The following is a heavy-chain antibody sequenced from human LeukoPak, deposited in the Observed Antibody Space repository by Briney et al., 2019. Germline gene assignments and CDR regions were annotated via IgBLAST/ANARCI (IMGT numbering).Heavy chain of an antibody. D-gene: IGHD2-8*01. CDR1: GFAFSNYA. Sequence: GGSLRLSCTTAGFAFSNYAMNWVRQAPGKGPEWVSGISGFNTYYADSVKGRFTIFRDNSKNVLYLQMDRLRAEDTAVYSCAKDVCTSPRCLLYFDSWGQGTLVTVSS. J-gene: IGHJ4*02. CDR2: ISGFNT. V-gene: IGHV3-23*01. CDR3: AKDVCTSPRCLLYFDS.